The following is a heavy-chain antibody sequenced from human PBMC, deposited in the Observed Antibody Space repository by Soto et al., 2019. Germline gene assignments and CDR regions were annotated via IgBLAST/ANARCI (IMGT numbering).Heavy chain of an antibody. CDR3: ARDYDSSLVGPIDY. J-gene: IGHJ4*02. CDR1: GYTFTGYY. Sequence: GASVKVSCKASGYTFTGYYMHWVRQAPGQGLEWMGWINPNSGGTNYAQKFQGRVTMTRDTSISTAYMELSRLRSDDTAVYYCARDYDSSLVGPIDYWGQGTLVTVSS. CDR2: INPNSGGT. V-gene: IGHV1-2*02. D-gene: IGHD3-22*01.